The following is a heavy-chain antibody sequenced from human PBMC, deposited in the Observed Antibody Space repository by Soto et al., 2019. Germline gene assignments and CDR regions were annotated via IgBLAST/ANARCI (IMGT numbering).Heavy chain of an antibody. D-gene: IGHD7-27*01. Sequence: QVQLVQSGAQVKEPGTSVTVSCRASGGTFSTSSFVWVRQGPGQGLEWMGGIIPIFSKTNVAPKFQDRITFTADESMRTAYMELSSLRSEDTAVYYCARDVVRSTGGDSWGQGTLVTVSS. J-gene: IGHJ4*02. CDR1: GGTFSTSS. CDR3: ARDVVRSTGGDS. CDR2: IIPIFSKT. V-gene: IGHV1-69*01.